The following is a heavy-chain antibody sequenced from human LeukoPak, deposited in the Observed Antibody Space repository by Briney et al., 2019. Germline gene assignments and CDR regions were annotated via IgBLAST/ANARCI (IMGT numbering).Heavy chain of an antibody. V-gene: IGHV3-30-3*01. Sequence: GRSLRLSCAASGFTFSSYAMHWVRQAPGKGLEWVAVISYDGSNKYYADSVKGRFTISRDNSKNTLYLQMNSLRAEDTAVYYCATYYYDSSGYFRHWGQGTLVTVSS. CDR3: ATYYYDSSGYFRH. D-gene: IGHD3-22*01. CDR2: ISYDGSNK. J-gene: IGHJ4*02. CDR1: GFTFSSYA.